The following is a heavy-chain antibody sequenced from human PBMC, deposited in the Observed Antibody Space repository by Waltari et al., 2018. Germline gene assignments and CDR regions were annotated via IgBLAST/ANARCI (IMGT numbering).Heavy chain of an antibody. D-gene: IGHD5-12*01. CDR2: INAGNGNT. CDR1: GYTSTSYA. J-gene: IGHJ4*02. CDR3: ARGMEMATTAPLDY. V-gene: IGHV1-3*01. Sequence: QVQLVQSGAEVKKPGASVKVSCKDSGYTSTSYAMQWVRRAPGKRLEWMGWINAGNGNTKYSQKFPGRVTSTRDTSASTAYMGLSSLRSEDTAVYYCARGMEMATTAPLDYWGQGTLVTVSS.